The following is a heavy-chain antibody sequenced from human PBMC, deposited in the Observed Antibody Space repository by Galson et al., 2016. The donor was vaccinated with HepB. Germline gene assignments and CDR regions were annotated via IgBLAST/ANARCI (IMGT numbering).Heavy chain of an antibody. CDR3: ITGPKRRGMDV. CDR1: GFTFDNAW. Sequence: SLRLSCAASGFTFDNAWMTWVRQGPGTGLEWIGRIRNKNERGTTDYAAPVKGRFTISRDDSKNTVYLQMHSLKTEDAAVYYCITGPKRRGMDVWGQGTTVTVSS. J-gene: IGHJ6*02. V-gene: IGHV3-15*01. CDR2: IRNKNERGTT.